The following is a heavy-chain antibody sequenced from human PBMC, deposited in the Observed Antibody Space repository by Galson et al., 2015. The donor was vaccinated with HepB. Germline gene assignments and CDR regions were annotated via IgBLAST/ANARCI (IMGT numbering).Heavy chain of an antibody. CDR1: GSTFTSYY. CDR3: ARRRRGIGNWFDP. Sequence: SVKVSCKASGSTFTSYYMHWVRQAPGQGLEWMGIINPSGGSTSYAQKFQGRVTMTRDTSTSTVYMELSSLRSEDTAVYYCARRRRGIGNWFDPWGQGTLVTVSS. J-gene: IGHJ5*02. CDR2: INPSGGST. V-gene: IGHV1-46*03. D-gene: IGHD3-10*01.